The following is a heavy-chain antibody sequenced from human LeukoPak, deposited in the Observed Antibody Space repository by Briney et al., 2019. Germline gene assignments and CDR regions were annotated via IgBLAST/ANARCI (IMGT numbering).Heavy chain of an antibody. V-gene: IGHV1-69*04. CDR3: ARDQGLTAPPPYGLDV. CDR1: GGTFGTSA. Sequence: SVKVSCKTSGGTFGTSAITWVRQAPGQGLEWMGRIIPVLNITTYAQRFQGRVTITADTSTSTVYMELSSLRSEETAVYYCARDQGLTAPPPYGLDVWGQGTTVIVSS. J-gene: IGHJ6*02. D-gene: IGHD5-18*01. CDR2: IIPVLNIT.